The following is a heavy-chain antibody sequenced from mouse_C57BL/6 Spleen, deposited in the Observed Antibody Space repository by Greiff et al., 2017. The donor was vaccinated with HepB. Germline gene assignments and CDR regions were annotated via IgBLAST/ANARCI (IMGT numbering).Heavy chain of an antibody. CDR1: GFVFIDYS. V-gene: IGHV7-4*01. D-gene: IGHD1-1*01. CDR2: IRNKVNGYTT. J-gene: IGHJ3*01. Sequence: EVKVVESGGGLVQPGSSLRLSCAASGFVFIDYSMSWVRQLPGKAPEWLALIRNKVNGYTTDYSASVKGRFTISRDNSQNILYLQMNTRRAEDSATYYCVKAVSSGSSYTWFAYWGQGTLVTVSA. CDR3: VKAVSSGSSYTWFAY.